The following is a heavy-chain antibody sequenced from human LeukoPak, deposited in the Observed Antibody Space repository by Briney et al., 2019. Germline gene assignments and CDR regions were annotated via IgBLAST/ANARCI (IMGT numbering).Heavy chain of an antibody. CDR2: IIPIFGTA. CDR1: GGTFSSYA. CDR3: ARGIAVAGTLLRIDY. J-gene: IGHJ4*02. D-gene: IGHD6-19*01. Sequence: GASVKVSCKASGGTFSSYAISWVRQAPGQGLEWMGGIIPIFGTANYAQKFQGRDTITADESTSTAYMELSSLRSEDTAVYYCARGIAVAGTLLRIDYWGQGTLVTVSS. V-gene: IGHV1-69*13.